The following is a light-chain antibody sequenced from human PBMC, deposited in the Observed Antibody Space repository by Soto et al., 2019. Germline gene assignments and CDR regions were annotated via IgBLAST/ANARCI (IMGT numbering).Light chain of an antibody. CDR3: ATWDDSLNGWV. V-gene: IGLV1-44*01. J-gene: IGLJ3*02. CDR2: SNN. CDR1: SSNIGTNT. Sequence: QSVLTQSPSASGTPGQRVTISCSGSSSNIGTNTVNWYQQLPGTAPKLLMYSNNQRPSGVPDRFSGSKFGTSASLVISGLQSEDEADYYCATWDDSLNGWVFGGGTKLTVL.